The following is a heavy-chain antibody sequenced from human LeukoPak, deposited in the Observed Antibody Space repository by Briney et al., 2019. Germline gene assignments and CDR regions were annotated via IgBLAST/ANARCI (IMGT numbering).Heavy chain of an antibody. Sequence: GGSLRLSCAASGFTFSSYEMNWVRQAPGKGLEWVSYISSSGSTIFYADSVKGRFTISRDNAKNSLFLQMNSLRAEDTAVYHCARGYCSGTTCPWGYWGQGTLVTVSS. D-gene: IGHD2-2*01. J-gene: IGHJ4*02. CDR1: GFTFSSYE. V-gene: IGHV3-48*03. CDR2: ISSSGSTI. CDR3: ARGYCSGTTCPWGY.